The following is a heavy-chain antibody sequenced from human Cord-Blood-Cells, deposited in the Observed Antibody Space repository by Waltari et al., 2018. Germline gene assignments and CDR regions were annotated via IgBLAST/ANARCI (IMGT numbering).Heavy chain of an antibody. CDR3: ARRDDILTGYIFDY. J-gene: IGHJ4*02. CDR2: IHHSGST. V-gene: IGHV4-38-2*01. CDR1: GYSISSGYY. D-gene: IGHD3-9*01. Sequence: QVQLQESGPGLVKPSETLSLTCAVSGYSISSGYYWGWIRQPPGKGLEWIGGIHHSGSTHSTQALRIRVTISVDTSKNQFSLKLSSVTAADTAVYYCARRDDILTGYIFDYWGQGTLVTVSS.